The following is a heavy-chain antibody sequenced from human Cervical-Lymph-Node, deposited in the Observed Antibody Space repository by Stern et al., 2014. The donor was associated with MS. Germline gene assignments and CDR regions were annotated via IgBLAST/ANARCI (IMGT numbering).Heavy chain of an antibody. CDR2: INAGNGNT. J-gene: IGHJ5*02. Sequence: QVQLVQSGAEVKKPGASVKVSCKASGYTFTSYAMHWVRQAPGQRLEWMGGINAGNGNTKYSQKFQGRVTITRDTSASTAYMELSSLRSEDTAVYYCARVMWAVPNNWFDPWGQGTLVTVSS. CDR1: GYTFTSYA. CDR3: ARVMWAVPNNWFDP. D-gene: IGHD6-19*01. V-gene: IGHV1-3*01.